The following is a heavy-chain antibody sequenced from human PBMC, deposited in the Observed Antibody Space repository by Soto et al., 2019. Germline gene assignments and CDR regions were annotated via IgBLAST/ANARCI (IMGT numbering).Heavy chain of an antibody. J-gene: IGHJ6*02. Sequence: QVHLVQSGAEVKKPGSSVKVSCRVSGGSFRDYAISWVRQSPEQGPEWMGGIMAVFATATYAQRIQGRVTISAEESTRTAYMDLSSLPSGDAAVYYCAPALGFYADMDVWCQGTTVSVSS. CDR3: APALGFYADMDV. CDR2: IMAVFATA. CDR1: GGSFRDYA. D-gene: IGHD3-16*01. V-gene: IGHV1-69*01.